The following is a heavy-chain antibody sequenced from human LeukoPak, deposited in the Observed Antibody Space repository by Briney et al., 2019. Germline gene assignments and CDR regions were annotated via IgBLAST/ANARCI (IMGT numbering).Heavy chain of an antibody. J-gene: IGHJ4*02. Sequence: EASVKVSCKASGYTFTSYAMNWVRQAPGQGLEWMGWINTNNGNSMYAQGFTGRFVFSLDTSVSTAYLRINGLKAEDTAVYYCARPLRGYSYGYDLHFDYWGQGTLVTVSS. CDR1: GYTFTSYA. V-gene: IGHV7-4-1*02. CDR3: ARPLRGYSYGYDLHFDY. D-gene: IGHD5-18*01. CDR2: INTNNGNS.